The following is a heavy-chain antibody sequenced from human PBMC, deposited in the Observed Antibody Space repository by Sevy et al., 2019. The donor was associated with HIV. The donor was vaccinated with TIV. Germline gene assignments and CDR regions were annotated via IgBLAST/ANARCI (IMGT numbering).Heavy chain of an antibody. CDR3: ARDRYYDASGYYYYYYGLDV. CDR1: EFSVTDNY. Sequence: GGSLRLSCAASEFSVTDNYMSWVRQAPGKGLEWVSTIYSGGSTFYVDSVKGRFTISRDNSKNTLYLHMNSLRAEDTAVYYCARDRYYDASGYYYYYYGLDVWGQGTTVTVSS. CDR2: IYSGGST. V-gene: IGHV3-66*01. J-gene: IGHJ6*02. D-gene: IGHD3-22*01.